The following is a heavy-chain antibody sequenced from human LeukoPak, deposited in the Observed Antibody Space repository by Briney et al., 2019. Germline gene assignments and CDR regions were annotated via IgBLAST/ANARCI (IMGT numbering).Heavy chain of an antibody. CDR1: GFTFSSYA. V-gene: IGHV3-23*01. CDR3: AKDIGEASHLFDY. D-gene: IGHD3-16*02. CDR2: ISGSGGST. J-gene: IGHJ4*02. Sequence: GGSLRLSCAASGFTFSSYAMSWVRQAPGKGLEWVSAISGSGGSTYYADSVKGRFTISRDNSKNTLYLQMDSLRAEDTAVYYCAKDIGEASHLFDYWGQGTLVTVSS.